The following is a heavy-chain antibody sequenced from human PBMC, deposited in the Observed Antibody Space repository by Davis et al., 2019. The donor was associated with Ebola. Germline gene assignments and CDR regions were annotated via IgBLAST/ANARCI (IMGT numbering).Heavy chain of an antibody. CDR3: ARGGDIVVVVAATDYYGMDV. CDR1: GFTFSSYA. J-gene: IGHJ6*02. V-gene: IGHV3-30-3*01. CDR2: ISYDGTNK. D-gene: IGHD2-15*01. Sequence: GGSLRLSCAASGFTFSSYAMHWVRQAPGKGLEWVAVISYDGTNKYYADSVKGRFTISRDNSKNTLYLQMNSLRAEDTAVYYCARGGDIVVVVAATDYYGMDVWGQGTTVTVSS.